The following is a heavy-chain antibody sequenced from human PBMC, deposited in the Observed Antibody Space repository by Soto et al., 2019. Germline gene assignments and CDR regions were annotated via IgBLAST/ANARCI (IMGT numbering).Heavy chain of an antibody. CDR3: ARKSVVDWYFDL. V-gene: IGHV4-38-2*01. J-gene: IGHJ2*01. Sequence: LSRTCGVSGDSIRSGYYGGWIRQSPRKGLEWIGSIYQSGGTYYNPSLKSRLTISVETSKNQFSLKLSSVTAADTAVYYCARKSVVDWYFDLWGRGTLVTVSS. CDR1: GDSIRSGYY. CDR2: IYQSGGT. D-gene: IGHD2-15*01.